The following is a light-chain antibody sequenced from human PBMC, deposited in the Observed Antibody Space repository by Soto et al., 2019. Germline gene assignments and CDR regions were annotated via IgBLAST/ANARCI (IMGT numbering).Light chain of an antibody. CDR2: ANS. CDR1: SSNIGAGYD. Sequence: QSVLTQPPSVSGAPGQRVTISCNGSSSNIGAGYDVHWYQQLPGTAPKLLIYANSNRPSGVPDRFSGSKSGTSASLAITGLQAEDEADYYCQSYDSSLSGYVFGTGTKLTVL. J-gene: IGLJ1*01. CDR3: QSYDSSLSGYV. V-gene: IGLV1-40*01.